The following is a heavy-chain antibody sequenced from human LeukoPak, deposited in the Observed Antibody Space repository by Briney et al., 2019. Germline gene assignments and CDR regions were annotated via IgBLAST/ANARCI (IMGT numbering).Heavy chain of an antibody. CDR2: INHIGST. CDR3: ARGPPYYYDGSGYYYFDY. Sequence: SETLSLTCAVYGGSFSGYYWTWVRPPPGKGLEWIGEINHIGSTNYNPTLKSRVTISVDTSKNQFSLKLSSVTAADTAVYYCARGPPYYYDGSGYYYFDYWGQGTLVTVSS. D-gene: IGHD3-22*01. J-gene: IGHJ4*02. CDR1: GGSFSGYY. V-gene: IGHV4-34*01.